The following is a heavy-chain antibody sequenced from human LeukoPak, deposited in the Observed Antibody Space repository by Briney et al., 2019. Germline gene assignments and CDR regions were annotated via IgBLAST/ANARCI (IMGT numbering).Heavy chain of an antibody. D-gene: IGHD1-26*01. CDR1: GYTFTSYA. V-gene: IGHV1-3*01. Sequence: ASVKVSCKASGYTFTSYAMHWVRQAPGQRLEWMGWINAGNGNTKYSQKFQGRVTMTEDTSTDTAYMELSSLRSEDTAVYYCARFGSIVGATIPFDYWGQGTLVTVSS. J-gene: IGHJ4*02. CDR3: ARFGSIVGATIPFDY. CDR2: INAGNGNT.